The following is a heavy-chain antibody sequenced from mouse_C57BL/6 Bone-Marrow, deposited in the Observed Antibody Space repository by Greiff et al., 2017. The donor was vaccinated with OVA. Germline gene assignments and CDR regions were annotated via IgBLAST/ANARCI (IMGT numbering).Heavy chain of an antibody. D-gene: IGHD1-1*01. CDR2: INPNNGGT. J-gene: IGHJ2*01. CDR3: ARADYYGSRDYFDY. V-gene: IGHV1-26*01. CDR1: GYTFTDYY. Sequence: EVQLQQSGPELVKPGASVKISCKASGYTFTDYYMNWVKQSHGKSLEWIGDINPNNGGTSYNQKFKGKATLTVDKYSSTAYMELRSLTSEDSAVYYCARADYYGSRDYFDYWGQGTTLTVSS.